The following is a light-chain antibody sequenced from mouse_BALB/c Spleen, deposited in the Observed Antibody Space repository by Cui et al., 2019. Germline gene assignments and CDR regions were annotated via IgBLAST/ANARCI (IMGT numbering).Light chain of an antibody. CDR2: STS. V-gene: IGKV4-80*01. CDR3: HQWSSYP. Sequence: QIVLTQSPAIMFASLGEEITLTCSASSSVSYMHWYQQRSGTSPKLFIYSTSILASGVPSRFSGSGSGTFYSLTISSVEAEDAADYYCHQWSSYPFGSGTKLEIK. CDR1: SSVSY. J-gene: IGKJ4*01.